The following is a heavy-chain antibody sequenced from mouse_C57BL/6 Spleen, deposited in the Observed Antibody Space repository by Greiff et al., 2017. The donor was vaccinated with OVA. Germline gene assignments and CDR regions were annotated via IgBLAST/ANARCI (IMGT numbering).Heavy chain of an antibody. Sequence: VQLQQSGAELVKPGASVKLSCKASGYTFTEYTIHWVKQRSGQGLEWIGWFYPGSGSIKYNEKFKDKATLTADKSSSTFYMELSRLTSEDSAVYFCARHEDPTTVVEGSYAMDYWGQGTSGTVSS. V-gene: IGHV1-62-2*01. CDR3: ARHEDPTTVVEGSYAMDY. D-gene: IGHD1-1*01. J-gene: IGHJ4*01. CDR2: FYPGSGSI. CDR1: GYTFTEYT.